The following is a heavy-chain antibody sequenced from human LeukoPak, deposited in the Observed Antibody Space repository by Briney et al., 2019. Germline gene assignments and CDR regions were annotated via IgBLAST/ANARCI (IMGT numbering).Heavy chain of an antibody. V-gene: IGHV4-59*01. Sequence: SETLSLTCTVSGGSISSYYWSWIRQPPGKGLEWIGYIYYSGSTNYNPSLKSRVTISVDTSKNQFSLKLSSVTAADTAVYYCARGDSAFDYWGQGTLVTVSS. CDR2: IYYSGST. D-gene: IGHD2-15*01. CDR1: GGSISSYY. CDR3: ARGDSAFDY. J-gene: IGHJ4*02.